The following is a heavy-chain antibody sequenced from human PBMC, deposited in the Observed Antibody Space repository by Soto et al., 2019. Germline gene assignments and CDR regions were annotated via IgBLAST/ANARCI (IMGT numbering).Heavy chain of an antibody. CDR2: IYYSGST. D-gene: IGHD6-13*01. CDR3: ACYSSGWYVPLIDY. J-gene: IGHJ4*02. Sequence: QLQLQESGPGLVKPSETLSLTCTVSGGSISSSSYYWGWIRQPPGKGLEWIGSIYYSGSTYYNPSLKRRVTISVDTSKNQFSLKLSSVTAADTAVYYCACYSSGWYVPLIDYWGQGTLVTVSS. V-gene: IGHV4-39*01. CDR1: GGSISSSSYY.